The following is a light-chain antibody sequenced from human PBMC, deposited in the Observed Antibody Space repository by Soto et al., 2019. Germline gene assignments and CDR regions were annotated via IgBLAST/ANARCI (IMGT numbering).Light chain of an antibody. CDR1: QTISSW. V-gene: IGKV1-5*03. J-gene: IGKJ1*01. CDR2: KAS. Sequence: EIQMANSPSTLSGSVGDRVTMTCRASQTISSWLSWYQQKPGKAPKLLIYKASTLKSGVPSRFSGSGSGTEFTLTISSLQPDDFATYYCQHYNSYSEAFGQGTMVDVK. CDR3: QHYNSYSEA.